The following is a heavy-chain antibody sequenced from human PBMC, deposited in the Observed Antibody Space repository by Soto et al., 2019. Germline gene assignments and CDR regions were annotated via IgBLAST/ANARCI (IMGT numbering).Heavy chain of an antibody. CDR2: IYYSGST. J-gene: IGHJ4*02. D-gene: IGHD5-12*01. CDR3: ARTDEDGYNLYYFDY. Sequence: SETLSLTCTVSGGSISSYYWSWIRQPPGKGLEWIGCIYYSGSTNYNPSLKSRVTISVDTSKNQFSLKLSSVTAADTAVYYCARTDEDGYNLYYFDYWGQGTLVTVSS. CDR1: GGSISSYY. V-gene: IGHV4-59*01.